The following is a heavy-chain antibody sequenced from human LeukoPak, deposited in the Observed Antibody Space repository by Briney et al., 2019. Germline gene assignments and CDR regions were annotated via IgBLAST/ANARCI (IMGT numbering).Heavy chain of an antibody. Sequence: SVKVSRKASGGTFSSYAISWVRQAPGQGLEWMGRIIPIFGTANYAQKFQGRVTITTDESTSTAYMELSSLRSEDTAVYYCARGFGESDQNWFDPWGQGTLVTVSS. CDR1: GGTFSSYA. CDR3: ARGFGESDQNWFDP. CDR2: IIPIFGTA. V-gene: IGHV1-69*05. D-gene: IGHD3-10*01. J-gene: IGHJ5*02.